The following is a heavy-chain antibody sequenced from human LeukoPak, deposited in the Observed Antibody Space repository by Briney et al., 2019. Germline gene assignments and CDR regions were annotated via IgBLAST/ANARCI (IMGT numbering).Heavy chain of an antibody. V-gene: IGHV3-33*08. CDR1: GFTFSNFA. CDR3: ARARSRIQLRSGAFDI. D-gene: IGHD5-18*01. J-gene: IGHJ3*02. CDR2: IWYDGSNK. Sequence: PGGSLRLSCAASGFTFSNFAMHFVRQAPGKGLEWVAVIWYDGSNKYYADSVKGRFTISRDNSKNTLYLQMNSLRAEDTAVYYCARARSRIQLRSGAFDIWGQGTMVTVSS.